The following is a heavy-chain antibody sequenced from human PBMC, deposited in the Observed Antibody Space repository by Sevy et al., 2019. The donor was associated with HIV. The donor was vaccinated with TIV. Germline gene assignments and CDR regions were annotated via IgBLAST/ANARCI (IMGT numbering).Heavy chain of an antibody. D-gene: IGHD6-19*01. V-gene: IGHV3-30-3*01. Sequence: GGSQRLSCAASGFTFSSYAMHWVRQAPGKGLEWVAVISYDRSNKYYADSVKGRFTISRDNSKNTLYLQMNSLRAEDTAVYYCARERPIAVAGTSGLDYWGQGTLVTVSS. CDR2: ISYDRSNK. CDR1: GFTFSSYA. CDR3: ARERPIAVAGTSGLDY. J-gene: IGHJ4*02.